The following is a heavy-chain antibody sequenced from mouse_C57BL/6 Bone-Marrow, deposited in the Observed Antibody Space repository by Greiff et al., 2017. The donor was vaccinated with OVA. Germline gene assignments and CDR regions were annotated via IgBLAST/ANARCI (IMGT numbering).Heavy chain of an antibody. Sequence: EVQLQQSGPGLVKPSQSLSLTCSVTGYSITSGYYWNWIRQFPGNKLEWMGYISYDGSNNYNPSLKNRISITRDTSKNQFFLKLNSVTTEDTATYDCARAMRLTYAMDYWGQGTSVTVSS. D-gene: IGHD2-4*01. CDR3: ARAMRLTYAMDY. V-gene: IGHV3-6*01. J-gene: IGHJ4*01. CDR2: ISYDGSN. CDR1: GYSITSGYY.